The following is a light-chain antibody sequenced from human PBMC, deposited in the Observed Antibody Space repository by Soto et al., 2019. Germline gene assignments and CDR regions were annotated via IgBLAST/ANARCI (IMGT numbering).Light chain of an antibody. Sequence: DIQMTQSPSSVSASVGDRVTITCRASQGISSYLAWYQQKPGKAPNLLIYATSSLQSGVPSRFSGSGSGPDFTLTISSLQPEGFATYYCQQYHYWPYTFGQGTRLEIK. CDR2: ATS. CDR1: QGISSY. CDR3: QQYHYWPYT. V-gene: IGKV1-12*01. J-gene: IGKJ5*01.